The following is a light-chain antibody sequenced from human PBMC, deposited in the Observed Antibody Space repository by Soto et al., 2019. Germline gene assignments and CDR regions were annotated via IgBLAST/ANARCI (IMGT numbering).Light chain of an antibody. J-gene: IGLJ2*01. V-gene: IGLV1-40*01. Sequence: QAVVTQPPSVSGAPGQRVTISCTGSSSNIGAGYDVHWYQQLPGTAPKLLIYGNINRPSGVPDRFSGSKSGTSASLAITGLQAEDEADYYCQSYDSSLIFGGGTKVTVL. CDR1: SSNIGAGYD. CDR2: GNI. CDR3: QSYDSSLI.